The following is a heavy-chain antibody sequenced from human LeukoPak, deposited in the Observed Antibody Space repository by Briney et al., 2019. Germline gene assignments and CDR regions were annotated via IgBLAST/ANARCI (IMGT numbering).Heavy chain of an antibody. CDR1: GGSISRSSYF. CDR3: AKHRAYSSSSPFDY. CDR2: IYYTGST. Sequence: SETLSLTCTVSGGSISRSSYFWGWIRQPPGKGLEWIGYIYYTGSTNYNPSLKSRVTMFVDMSKNQFSLGLSSVTAADTAVYYCAKHRAYSSSSPFDYWGQGTLVTVSS. D-gene: IGHD6-6*01. V-gene: IGHV4-61*05. J-gene: IGHJ4*02.